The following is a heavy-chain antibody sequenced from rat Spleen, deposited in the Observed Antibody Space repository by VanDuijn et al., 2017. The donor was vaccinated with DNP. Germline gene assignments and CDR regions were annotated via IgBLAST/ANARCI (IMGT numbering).Heavy chain of an antibody. CDR2: ISYDGSRT. D-gene: IGHD1-1*01. CDR3: ARPITTVGAMDA. Sequence: EVQLVESGGGLVQPGRSLKLSCAASGFTFSDYAMAWVRQAPKKGLEWVATISYDGSRTYYRDSVKGRFTISRDNAKSTLYLQMDSLRSEDTATYYCARPITTVGAMDAWGQGTSVTVSS. CDR1: GFTFSDYA. J-gene: IGHJ4*01. V-gene: IGHV5-17*01.